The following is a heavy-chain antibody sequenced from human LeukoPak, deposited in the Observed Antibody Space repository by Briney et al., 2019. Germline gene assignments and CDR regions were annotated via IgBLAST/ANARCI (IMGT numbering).Heavy chain of an antibody. Sequence: SETLSLTCTVSGGSISSYYWSWIRQPPGKGLEWLGYIYYSGSTNYNPSLKSRVTISVDTSKNQFSLKLSSVTAADTAVYYCARGSRIAVAGTDYYYGMDVWGQGTTVTVSS. D-gene: IGHD6-19*01. J-gene: IGHJ6*02. CDR3: ARGSRIAVAGTDYYYGMDV. CDR1: GGSISSYY. CDR2: IYYSGST. V-gene: IGHV4-59*01.